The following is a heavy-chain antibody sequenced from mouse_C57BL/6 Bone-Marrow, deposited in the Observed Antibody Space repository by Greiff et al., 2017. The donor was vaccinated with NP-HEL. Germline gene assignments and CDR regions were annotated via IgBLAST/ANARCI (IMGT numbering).Heavy chain of an antibody. J-gene: IGHJ1*03. V-gene: IGHV1-18*01. CDR1: GYTFTDYN. D-gene: IGHD2-1*01. CDR2: INPNNGGT. Sequence: QLQQSGPELVKPGASVKIPCKASGYTFTDYNMDWVKQSHGKSLEWIGDINPNNGGTIYNQKFKGKATLTVDKSSSTAYMELRSLTSEDTAVYYCARMAIYYGNYDWYFDVWGTGTTVTVSS. CDR3: ARMAIYYGNYDWYFDV.